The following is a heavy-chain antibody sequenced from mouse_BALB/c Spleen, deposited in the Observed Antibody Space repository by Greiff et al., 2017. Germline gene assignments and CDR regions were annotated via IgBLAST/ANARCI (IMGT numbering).Heavy chain of an antibody. CDR3: ARSYRVGYAMDY. CDR2: IDPSDSYT. D-gene: IGHD2-14*01. V-gene: IGHV1-69*02. J-gene: IGHJ4*01. CDR1: GYTFTSYW. Sequence: VQLQQPGAELVKPGASVKLSCKASGYTFTSYWMHWVKQRPGQGLEWIGEIDPSDSYTNYNQKFKGKATLTVDKSSSTAYMQLSSLTSEDSAVYYCARSYRVGYAMDYWGQGTSVTVSS.